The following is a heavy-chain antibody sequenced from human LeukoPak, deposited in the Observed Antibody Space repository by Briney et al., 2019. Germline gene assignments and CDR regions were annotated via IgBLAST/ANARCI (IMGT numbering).Heavy chain of an antibody. V-gene: IGHV3-21*06. J-gene: IGHJ5*02. CDR3: VREGGSGWYSGWFDP. D-gene: IGHD6-19*01. Sequence: GGSLRLSCAASGFTFSSYTMNWVRQAPGKGLEWVSIISSGSSYIHYADSVKGRFTISRDNAENSLHLQMNSLRAEDTAVYYCVREGGSGWYSGWFDPWGQGTLVTVSS. CDR2: ISSGSSYI. CDR1: GFTFSSYT.